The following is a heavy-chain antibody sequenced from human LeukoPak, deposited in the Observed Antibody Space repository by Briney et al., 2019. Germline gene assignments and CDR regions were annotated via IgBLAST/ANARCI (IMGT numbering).Heavy chain of an antibody. CDR3: AAGGSGQGFDY. V-gene: IGHV4-4*07. CDR2: IYTSGST. CDR1: GGSISSYY. Sequence: PSETLSLTCTVSGGSISSYYWSWLRQPAGKGLEWIGRIYTSGSTNYNPSLKSRVTMSVDTSKNQFSLKLSPVTAADTAVYYCAAGGSGQGFDYWGQGTLVTVSS. J-gene: IGHJ4*02. D-gene: IGHD6-19*01.